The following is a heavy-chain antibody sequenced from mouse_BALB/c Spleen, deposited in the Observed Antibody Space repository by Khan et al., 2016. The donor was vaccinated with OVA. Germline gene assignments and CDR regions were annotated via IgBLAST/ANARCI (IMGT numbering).Heavy chain of an antibody. J-gene: IGHJ4*01. Sequence: QIQLVQSGPELKKPGETVKISCKASGYSFTDYSMHWVKQAPGKGLKWMGWINTETGEPTYADDLKGRFAFSLETSVSPAYLQINNIKNEDNATYFCATSNPFYAMNYWGQGTSVTVSS. V-gene: IGHV9-2-1*01. CDR1: GYSFTDYS. CDR2: INTETGEP. D-gene: IGHD4-1*01. CDR3: ATSNPFYAMNY.